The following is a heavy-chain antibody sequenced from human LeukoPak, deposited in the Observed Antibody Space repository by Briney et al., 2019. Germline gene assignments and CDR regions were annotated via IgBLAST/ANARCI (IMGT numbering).Heavy chain of an antibody. CDR3: AKRYYDGSGYYLFDY. CDR1: GFTFSSYA. D-gene: IGHD3-22*01. V-gene: IGHV3-23*01. Sequence: PGGSLRLSCAASGFTFSSYAMSWVRQAPGKGLEWVSAISGSGGSTYYADSVKGRFTISRDNSKNTLYLQMNSLRAEDTAVYYCAKRYYDGSGYYLFDYWGQGTLVTVSS. J-gene: IGHJ4*02. CDR2: ISGSGGST.